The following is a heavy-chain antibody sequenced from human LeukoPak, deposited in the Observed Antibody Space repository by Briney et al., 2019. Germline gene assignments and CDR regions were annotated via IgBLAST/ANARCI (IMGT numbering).Heavy chain of an antibody. J-gene: IGHJ6*03. D-gene: IGHD2-15*01. V-gene: IGHV3-23*01. Sequence: PGGSLRLSCAASGFTFSRHAMSWVRQAPGKGLEWVSAISGSGGSTYYADSVKGRFTISRDNSKNTLYLQMNSLRAEDTAVYYCTTDGGCSGGSCYSFYMDVWGKGTTVTVSS. CDR2: ISGSGGST. CDR3: TTDGGCSGGSCYSFYMDV. CDR1: GFTFSRHA.